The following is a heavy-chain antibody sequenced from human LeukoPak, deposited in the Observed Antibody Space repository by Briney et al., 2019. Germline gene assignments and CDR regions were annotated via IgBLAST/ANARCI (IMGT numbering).Heavy chain of an antibody. V-gene: IGHV3-66*01. CDR2: IYGGGST. Sequence: PGGSLRPSCAASGFTVSSNYMSWVRQAPGKGLEWVSVIYGGGSTYYADSVKGRFTIFRDNSKNTLYLQMNSLRAEDTAVYYCARDSSGYYRDAFDIWGQGTMVTVSS. CDR3: ARDSSGYYRDAFDI. J-gene: IGHJ3*02. CDR1: GFTVSSNY. D-gene: IGHD3-22*01.